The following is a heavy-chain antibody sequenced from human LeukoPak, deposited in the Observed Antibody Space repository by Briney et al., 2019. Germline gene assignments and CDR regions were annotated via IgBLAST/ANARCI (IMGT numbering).Heavy chain of an antibody. CDR3: AKGDIVVESGGGKFYPLDAFDI. Sequence: GGSLRLSCAASGFTFSSYGMHWVRQAPGKGLEWVAVISYDGSNKYYADSVKGRFTISRDNSKNTLYLQMNSLRAEDTAVYYCAKGDIVVESGGGKFYPLDAFDIWGQGTMVTVSS. CDR2: ISYDGSNK. D-gene: IGHD2-2*01. J-gene: IGHJ3*02. V-gene: IGHV3-30*18. CDR1: GFTFSSYG.